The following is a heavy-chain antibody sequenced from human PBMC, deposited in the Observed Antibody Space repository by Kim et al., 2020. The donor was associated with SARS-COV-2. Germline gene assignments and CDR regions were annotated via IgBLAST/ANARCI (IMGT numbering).Heavy chain of an antibody. D-gene: IGHD4-17*01. V-gene: IGHV3-74*01. J-gene: IGHJ4*02. Sequence: ADSGKGPLTIPRDNAKNTLYLQMNRLRAGDTAVYYCAKAIHDYGDYVLDYWGQGTLVTVSS. CDR3: AKAIHDYGDYVLDY.